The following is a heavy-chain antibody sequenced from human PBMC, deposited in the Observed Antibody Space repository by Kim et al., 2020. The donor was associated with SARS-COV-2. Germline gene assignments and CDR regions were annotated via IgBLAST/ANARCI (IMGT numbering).Heavy chain of an antibody. CDR2: IYYSGST. J-gene: IGHJ6*02. V-gene: IGHV4-31*03. CDR1: GGSISSGGYY. CDR3: ARHGTYGMDV. Sequence: SETLSLTCTVSGGSISSGGYYWSWIRHHPGKGLEWIGYIYYSGSTYYNPSLKSRVTISVDTSKNQFSLKLSSVTAAATAVYYCARHGTYGMDVWGQGTTVTVTS.